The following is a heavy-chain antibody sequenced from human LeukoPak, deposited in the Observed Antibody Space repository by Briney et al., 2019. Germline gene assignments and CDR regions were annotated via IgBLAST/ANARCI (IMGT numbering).Heavy chain of an antibody. CDR1: GYTFTSYG. D-gene: IGHD1-7*01. CDR3: ARDRSHPRITGTTAPDY. Sequence: RASVKVSCKASGYTFTSYGISWVRQAPGQGLEWMGWISAYNGNTNYAQKLQGRVTITTDTSTSTAYMELRSLRSDDTAVYYCARDRSHPRITGTTAPDYWGQGTLVTVSS. CDR2: ISAYNGNT. V-gene: IGHV1-18*01. J-gene: IGHJ4*02.